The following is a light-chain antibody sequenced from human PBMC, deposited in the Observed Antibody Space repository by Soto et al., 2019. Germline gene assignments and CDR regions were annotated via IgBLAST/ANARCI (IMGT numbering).Light chain of an antibody. Sequence: DIQMTQSPSSLSASVGDRVTITCRASQSISSYLNWYQQKPGKAPKLLIYAASSLQSGVPSRFSGSGSGTDFTLNISSLQPEDFATYYCQQSYSTPCTFGPGPKVDIK. CDR1: QSISSY. CDR3: QQSYSTPCT. J-gene: IGKJ3*01. CDR2: AAS. V-gene: IGKV1-39*01.